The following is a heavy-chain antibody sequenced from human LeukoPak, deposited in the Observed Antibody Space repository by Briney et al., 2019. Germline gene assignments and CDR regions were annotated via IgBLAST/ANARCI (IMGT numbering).Heavy chain of an antibody. D-gene: IGHD6-13*01. J-gene: IGHJ4*02. CDR2: INPNSGGT. CDR1: GYTFTGYY. CDR3: ARGSRGDSSSWYGVY. Sequence: ASVKVSCKASGYTFTGYYMHWVRQAPGQGLDWMGRINPNSGGTNYAQKFQGRVTMTRDTSSSTAYMELSRLRSDDAAVYYCARGSRGDSSSWYGVYWGQGTLVTVSS. V-gene: IGHV1-2*06.